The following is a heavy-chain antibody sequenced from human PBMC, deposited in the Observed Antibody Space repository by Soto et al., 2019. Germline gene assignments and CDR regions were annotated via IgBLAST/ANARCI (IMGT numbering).Heavy chain of an antibody. J-gene: IGHJ3*02. CDR1: GGTFSSYT. CDR2: IIPILGIA. V-gene: IGHV1-69*02. CDR3: ARAPGYCTNGVCYHAFDI. Sequence: SVKVSCKASGGTFSSYTISWVRQAPGRGLEWMGRIIPILGIANYAQKFQGRVTITADKSTSTAYMELSSLRSEDTAVYYCARAPGYCTNGVCYHAFDIWGQGTMVTVSS. D-gene: IGHD2-8*01.